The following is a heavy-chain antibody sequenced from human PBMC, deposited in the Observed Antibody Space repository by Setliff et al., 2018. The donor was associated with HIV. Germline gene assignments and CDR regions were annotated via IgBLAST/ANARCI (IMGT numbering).Heavy chain of an antibody. CDR1: GDSISTDY. J-gene: IGHJ6*03. D-gene: IGHD3-22*01. CDR2: IYNSAST. CDR3: ARETYYYDNPQYYYYYMDV. Sequence: PSETLSLTCTVSGDSISTDYWTWIRQPPGKGLEWIGYIYNSASTNYNPSLKSRVTISVDTSKNQFSLKLRSVTAADTAVYYCARETYYYDNPQYYYYYMDVWGKGTTVTVSS. V-gene: IGHV4-4*09.